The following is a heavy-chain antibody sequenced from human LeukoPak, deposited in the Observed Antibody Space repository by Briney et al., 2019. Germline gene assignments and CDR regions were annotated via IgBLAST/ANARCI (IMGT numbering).Heavy chain of an antibody. V-gene: IGHV3-53*01. CDR1: GFTFSNYW. J-gene: IGHJ4*02. Sequence: PGGSLRLSCAASGFTFSNYWMHWVRQAPGKGLEWVSVIYSGGSTYYADSVKGRFTISRDNSKDTLYLQMNSLRAEDTAVCYCARGKELHFDYWGQGTLVTVSS. CDR3: ARGKELHFDY. D-gene: IGHD1-26*01. CDR2: IYSGGST.